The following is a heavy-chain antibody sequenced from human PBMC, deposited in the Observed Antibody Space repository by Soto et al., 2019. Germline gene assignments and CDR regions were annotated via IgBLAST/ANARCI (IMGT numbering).Heavy chain of an antibody. CDR1: GGSISSGDYY. Sequence: QVQLQETGPGLAKPSQTLSLTCTVSGGSISSGDYYWSWIRQTPGKGLEWIGYIYYSGSTYYNPSRKSRVIISVDTSKNQSSLKLTSVTAADTAVYYCARENFYGSGSWFDYWGQGTLVTVSS. J-gene: IGHJ4*02. V-gene: IGHV4-30-4*01. CDR3: ARENFYGSGSWFDY. D-gene: IGHD3-10*01. CDR2: IYYSGST.